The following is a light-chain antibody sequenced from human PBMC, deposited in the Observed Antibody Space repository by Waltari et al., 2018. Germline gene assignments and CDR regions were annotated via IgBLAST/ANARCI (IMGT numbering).Light chain of an antibody. J-gene: IGKJ2*01. CDR1: QDIGSY. V-gene: IGKV1-9*01. Sequence: DIQLTQSPSFLSASVRDRVTVTCRASQDIGSYLVWYQQMPGKAPKVLIHAASSLETGVPSRFSGSGSGTEFTLTISSLQPEDFATYYCQQFNSYPYTSGQGTKLEIK. CDR3: QQFNSYPYT. CDR2: AAS.